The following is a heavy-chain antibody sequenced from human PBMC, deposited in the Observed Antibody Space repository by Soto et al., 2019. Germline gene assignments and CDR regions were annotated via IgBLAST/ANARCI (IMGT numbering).Heavy chain of an antibody. CDR2: ISGSGGST. J-gene: IGHJ3*02. D-gene: IGHD3-3*01. CDR3: AKGTIFGVVMRLRFFDAFDI. CDR1: GFTFSSYA. Sequence: GGSLRLSCAASGFTFSSYAMSWVRQAPGKGLEWVSAISGSGGSTYYADSVKGRFTISRDNSKNTLYLQMNSLRAEDTAVYYCAKGTIFGVVMRLRFFDAFDIWGLGTMVTVSS. V-gene: IGHV3-23*01.